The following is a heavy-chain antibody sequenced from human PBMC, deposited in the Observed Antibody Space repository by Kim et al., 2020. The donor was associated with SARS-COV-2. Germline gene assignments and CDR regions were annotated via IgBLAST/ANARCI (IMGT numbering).Heavy chain of an antibody. J-gene: IGHJ6*02. V-gene: IGHV3-23*01. CDR3: AKDVWGYSGMDV. CDR2: ISGNGDST. Sequence: GGSLRFSCAASGFSFSTNAMGWVRQAPGKGLEWVSSISGNGDSTFYADSVRGRFTISRDISKSTLYLQMNSLRAEDTALYYCAKDVWGYSGMDVWGQGTTVTVSS. CDR1: GFSFSTNA. D-gene: IGHD3-16*02.